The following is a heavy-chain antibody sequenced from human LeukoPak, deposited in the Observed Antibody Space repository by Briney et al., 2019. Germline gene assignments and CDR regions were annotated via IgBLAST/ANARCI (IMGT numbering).Heavy chain of an antibody. V-gene: IGHV4-34*01. CDR1: GGSFSGYY. J-gene: IGHJ6*03. CDR3: ARTTTLPYYYYYYMDV. D-gene: IGHD1-1*01. Sequence: SETLSLTCAVYGGSFSGYYWSWIRQPPGKGLEWIGEINHSGSTNYNPSLKSRVTISVDTSKNQFSLKLSSVTAADRAVYYCARTTTLPYYYYYYMDVWGKGTTVTVSS. CDR2: INHSGST.